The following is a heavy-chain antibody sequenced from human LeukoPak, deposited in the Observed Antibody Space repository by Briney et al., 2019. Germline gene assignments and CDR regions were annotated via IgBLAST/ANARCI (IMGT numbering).Heavy chain of an antibody. D-gene: IGHD3-10*01. V-gene: IGHV3-30-3*01. Sequence: GGSLRLSCAASGFTFSSYAMHWVRQAPGKGLEWVAVISYDGSNKYYADSVKGRFTISRDNSKNTLYLQMNSLRAEDTAVYYCARDRMVRGVGENWFDPWGQGTLVTVSS. CDR1: GFTFSSYA. CDR2: ISYDGSNK. J-gene: IGHJ5*02. CDR3: ARDRMVRGVGENWFDP.